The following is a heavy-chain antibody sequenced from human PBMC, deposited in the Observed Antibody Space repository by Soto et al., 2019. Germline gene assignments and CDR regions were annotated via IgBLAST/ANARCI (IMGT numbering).Heavy chain of an antibody. J-gene: IGHJ1*01. V-gene: IGHV1-18*01. D-gene: IGHD2-15*01. CDR3: ARDNYCSGGSCYVLYFQH. Sequence: QVQLVQSGAEVKKPGASVKVSCKASGYTFTSYGISWVRQAPGQGLEWMGWISGYNGNTNYAQKLQGRVTMTTETSTSTAYMELRNLRSDDTAVYYCARDNYCSGGSCYVLYFQHWGQGTLVTVSS. CDR2: ISGYNGNT. CDR1: GYTFTSYG.